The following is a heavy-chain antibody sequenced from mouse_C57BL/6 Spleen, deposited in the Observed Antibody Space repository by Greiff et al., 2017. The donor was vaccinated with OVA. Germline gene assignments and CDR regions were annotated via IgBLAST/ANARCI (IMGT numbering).Heavy chain of an antibody. CDR3: ARKKLSVYYFDY. D-gene: IGHD1-1*02. J-gene: IGHJ2*01. Sequence: VQLKQSGPELVKPGASVKIPCKASGYTFTDYNMDWVKQSHGKSLEWIGDINPNNGGTIYNQKFKGKATLTVDKSSSTAYMELRSLTSEDTAVYYCARKKLSVYYFDYWGQGTTLTVSS. V-gene: IGHV1-18*01. CDR2: INPNNGGT. CDR1: GYTFTDYN.